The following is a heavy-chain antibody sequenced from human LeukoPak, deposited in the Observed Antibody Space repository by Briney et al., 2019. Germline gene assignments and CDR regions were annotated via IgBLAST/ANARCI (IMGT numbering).Heavy chain of an antibody. V-gene: IGHV3-11*03. D-gene: IGHD5-18*01. J-gene: IGHJ4*02. CDR1: GFTFSDNY. CDR3: ATRGFTYGFHY. Sequence: PGGSLRLSCAASGFTFSDNYMSWIRQAPGKGLEWVSYISGSSSYTNYADSVKGRFTITRDNAKNSPFLQMNSLRAEDTAVYYCATRGFTYGFHYWGQGTLVTVSS. CDR2: ISGSSSYT.